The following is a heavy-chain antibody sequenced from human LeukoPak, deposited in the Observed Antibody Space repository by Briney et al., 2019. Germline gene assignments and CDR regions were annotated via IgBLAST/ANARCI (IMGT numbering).Heavy chain of an antibody. CDR3: AISWYYGSGSYYNDDY. CDR2: IIPIFGTA. D-gene: IGHD3-10*01. Sequence: ASVKVSCKAPGGTFSSYAISWVRQAPGQGLEWMGRIIPIFGTANYAQKFQGRVTITTDESTSTAYMELSSLRSEDTAVYYCAISWYYGSGSYYNDDYWGQGNLVTVSS. J-gene: IGHJ4*02. V-gene: IGHV1-69*05. CDR1: GGTFSSYA.